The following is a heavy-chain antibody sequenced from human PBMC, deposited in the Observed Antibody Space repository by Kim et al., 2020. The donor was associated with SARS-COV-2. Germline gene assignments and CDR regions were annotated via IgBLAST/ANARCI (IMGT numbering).Heavy chain of an antibody. J-gene: IGHJ5*02. V-gene: IGHV3-23*02. CDR3: SKGVDSTGYDNWFDP. Sequence: GESVKVRFTNSRDIAKNTLYLQMNSLRSEDTAVYYCSKGVDSTGYDNWFDPWGQGALVTVSS. D-gene: IGHD3-22*01.